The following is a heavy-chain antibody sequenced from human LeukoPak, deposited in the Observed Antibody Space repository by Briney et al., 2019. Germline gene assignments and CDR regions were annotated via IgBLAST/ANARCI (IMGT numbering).Heavy chain of an antibody. J-gene: IGHJ4*02. D-gene: IGHD6-13*01. CDR3: ARKTAGDGNFDY. V-gene: IGHV4-39*01. Sequence: SETLSLTCTVSGGSISSSSYYWGWIRQPPGKGLEWIGSIYYSGSTYYNPSLKSRVTISVDTSKNQFSLKLSSVTAADTAVYYCARKTAGDGNFDYWGQGTLVTVSS. CDR2: IYYSGST. CDR1: GGSISSSSYY.